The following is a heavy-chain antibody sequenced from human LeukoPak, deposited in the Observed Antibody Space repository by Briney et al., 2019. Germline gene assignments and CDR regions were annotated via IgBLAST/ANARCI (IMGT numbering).Heavy chain of an antibody. Sequence: ASVKVSCKASGYTFTSYGISWVRQAPGQGLEWMGWISAYNGNTNSAQKLQGRVTMTTDTSTSTAYMELRSLRSDDTAVYYCARDCSSTNCYKTFDYWSQGTLVTVSS. D-gene: IGHD2-2*02. CDR2: ISAYNGNT. V-gene: IGHV1-18*04. J-gene: IGHJ4*02. CDR3: ARDCSSTNCYKTFDY. CDR1: GYTFTSYG.